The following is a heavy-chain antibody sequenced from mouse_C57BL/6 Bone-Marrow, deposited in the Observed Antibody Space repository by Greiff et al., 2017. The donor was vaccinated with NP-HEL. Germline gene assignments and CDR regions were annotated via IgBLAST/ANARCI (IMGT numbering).Heavy chain of an antibody. D-gene: IGHD2-3*01. J-gene: IGHJ2*01. Sequence: DVMLVESGGGLVKPGGSLKLSCAASGFTFSSYAMSWVRQTPEKRLEWVATISDGGSYTYYPDNVKGRFTISRDNAKNNLYLQMSHLKSEDTAMYYCARENLPDGYYDYWGQGTTRTVSS. V-gene: IGHV5-4*01. CDR3: ARENLPDGYYDY. CDR2: ISDGGSYT. CDR1: GFTFSSYA.